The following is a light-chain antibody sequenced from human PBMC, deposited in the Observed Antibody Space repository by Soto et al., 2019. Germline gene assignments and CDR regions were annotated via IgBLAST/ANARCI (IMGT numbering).Light chain of an antibody. J-gene: IGKJ2*01. CDR3: HQSSSTPPT. CDR2: AAS. Sequence: DIQMTQSLTSLSASVGDRITITCRASQSISSYLNWYQQKPGKAPKLLIYAASSLQSGVPSRFSGSGSATDFTLTISSLQPEDFATYYCHQSSSTPPTFGQGTKLDIK. V-gene: IGKV1-39*01. CDR1: QSISSY.